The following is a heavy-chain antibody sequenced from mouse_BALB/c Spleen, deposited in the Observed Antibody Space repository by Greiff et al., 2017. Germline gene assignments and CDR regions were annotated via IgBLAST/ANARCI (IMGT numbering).Heavy chain of an antibody. V-gene: IGHV3-2*02. Sequence: EVQLQQSGPGLVKPSQSLSLTCTVTGYSITSDYAWNWIRQFPGNKLEWMGYISYSGSTSYNPSLKSRISITRDTSKNQFFLQLNPVTTEDTATYYCAREIDYDVGFAYWGQGTLVTVSA. CDR3: AREIDYDVGFAY. D-gene: IGHD2-4*01. CDR2: ISYSGST. J-gene: IGHJ3*01. CDR1: GYSITSDYA.